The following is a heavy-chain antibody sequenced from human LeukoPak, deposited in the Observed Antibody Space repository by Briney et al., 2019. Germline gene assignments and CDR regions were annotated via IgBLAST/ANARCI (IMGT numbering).Heavy chain of an antibody. V-gene: IGHV3-30*18. J-gene: IGHJ6*02. CDR3: AKSISYYYYYGMDV. D-gene: IGHD2-21*01. Sequence: WRSLTLSCTASGFTFSIYGMHWVRQPPGKGLEWVAVISYDGSNKYYAASVKGPFTNFREHSKNTLYLQMNSLRAEDTAVYYRAKSISYYYYYGMDVWGQGTTVTASS. CDR2: ISYDGSNK. CDR1: GFTFSIYG.